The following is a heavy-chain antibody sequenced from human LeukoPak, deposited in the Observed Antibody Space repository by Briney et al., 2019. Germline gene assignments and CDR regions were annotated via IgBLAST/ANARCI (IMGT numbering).Heavy chain of an antibody. V-gene: IGHV4-61*02. CDR1: GGSISSLSYY. J-gene: IGHJ4*02. CDR2: IYNSGST. Sequence: SQTLSLTCTVSGGSISSLSYYWSWIRQPAGKGLEWIGRIYNSGSTNYNPSLKSRVTISVDTSKNQFSLKLSSVTAADTGVYYCARDGYNENEYYFDYWGQGTLVTVSS. CDR3: ARDGYNENEYYFDY. D-gene: IGHD5-24*01.